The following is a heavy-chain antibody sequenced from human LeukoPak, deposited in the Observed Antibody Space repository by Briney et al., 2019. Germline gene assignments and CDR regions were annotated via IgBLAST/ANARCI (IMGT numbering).Heavy chain of an antibody. J-gene: IGHJ3*01. V-gene: IGHV4-34*01. D-gene: IGHD1-26*01. Sequence: SETLSLTCAVYGGSFSAYYWSWIRQPPGKGLEWIGEIHHSGTTNDSPSLKSRVTLSVDTSKNQFSLKLTSVTAADTAVYYCARRGLWELLNNGGFDVWGQGTMVTVSS. CDR1: GGSFSAYY. CDR3: ARRGLWELLNNGGFDV. CDR2: IHHSGTT.